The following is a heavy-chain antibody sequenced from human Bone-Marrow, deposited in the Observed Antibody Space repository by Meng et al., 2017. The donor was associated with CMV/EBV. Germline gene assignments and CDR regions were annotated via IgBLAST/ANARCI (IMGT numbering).Heavy chain of an antibody. CDR3: ARGPRWLDP. CDR2: IYSGGST. V-gene: IGHV3-53*01. Sequence: GGSLRLSCAASGFTVSSNYMSWVRQAPGKGLEWVSVIYSGGSTYYADSVKGRFTISRDNAKNSLYLQMNSLRVEDTAVYYCARGPRWLDPWGQGTLGTFPS. CDR1: GFTVSSNY. J-gene: IGHJ5*02.